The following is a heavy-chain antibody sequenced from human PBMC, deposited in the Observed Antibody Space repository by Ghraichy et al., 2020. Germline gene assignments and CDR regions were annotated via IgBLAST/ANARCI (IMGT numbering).Heavy chain of an antibody. D-gene: IGHD2-21*02. CDR3: ARDSTAFAFDI. V-gene: IGHV4-39*02. CDR1: GGSISSSSYY. J-gene: IGHJ3*02. CDR2: VYYRGST. Sequence: SETLSLTCTVSGGSISSSSYYWGWIRQPPGKGLEWIGSVYYRGSTYYSPSLKSRVTASVDTSKNQFSLTLTSMTAADTAVYYCARDSTAFAFDIWGQGTMVIVSS.